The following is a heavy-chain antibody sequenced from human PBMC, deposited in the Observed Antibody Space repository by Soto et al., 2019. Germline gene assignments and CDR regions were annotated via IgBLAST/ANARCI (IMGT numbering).Heavy chain of an antibody. J-gene: IGHJ6*02. CDR3: ASATIFGVVTTTYYYYGMDV. CDR2: IYYSGST. CDR1: DFYISSGIYY. Sequence: SETKSLTNTFSDFYISSGIYYLSWIKQPPGKGLEWIGYIYYSGSTNYNPSLKSRVTISVDTSKNQFSLKLSSVTAADTAVYYCASATIFGVVTTTYYYYGMDVWGQGTTVTVSS. V-gene: IGHV4-61*01. D-gene: IGHD3-3*01.